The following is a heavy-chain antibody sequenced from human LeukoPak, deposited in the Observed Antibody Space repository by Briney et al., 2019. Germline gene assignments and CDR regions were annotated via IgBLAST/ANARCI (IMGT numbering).Heavy chain of an antibody. CDR1: GFTFSSYA. D-gene: IGHD2-2*01. CDR2: ISGSGGST. CDR3: AKDPRPVVVPAAQGPY. Sequence: PGGSLRLSCAASGFTFSSYAMSWVRQAPGKGLEWVSAISGSGGSTYYADSVKGRFTISRDNSKNTLYLQMNSLRAEDTAVYYCAKDPRPVVVPAAQGPYWGQGTLVTVSS. V-gene: IGHV3-23*01. J-gene: IGHJ4*02.